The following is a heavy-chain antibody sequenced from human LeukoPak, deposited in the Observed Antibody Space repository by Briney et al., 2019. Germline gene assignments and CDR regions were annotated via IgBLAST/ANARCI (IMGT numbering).Heavy chain of an antibody. V-gene: IGHV3-23*01. Sequence: GGSLRLSCAASGFTFSNYYMNWVRQAPGKGLEWVSAISVSGASTFYADSVKGRFTISRDNSKSTLSLQMNSLRAEDTAVYYCAKDRMMATRTTDYWGQGTLVTVS. CDR3: AKDRMMATRTTDY. J-gene: IGHJ4*02. D-gene: IGHD5-24*01. CDR1: GFTFSNYY. CDR2: ISVSGAST.